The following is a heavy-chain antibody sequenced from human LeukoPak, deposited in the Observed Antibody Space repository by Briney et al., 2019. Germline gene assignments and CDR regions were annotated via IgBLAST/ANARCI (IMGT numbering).Heavy chain of an antibody. CDR2: FYTNGSP. D-gene: IGHD5-18*01. J-gene: IGHJ4*02. V-gene: IGHV4-61*02. CDR3: ARYSYGYYFDY. Sequence: SQTLSLTCIVSGDSISSASYYWSWIRQPAGKGLEWIGRFYTNGSPNYNPSLKNRVTILADTSKNQLSLNLNSVTAADTAVYYCARYSYGYYFDYWGQGTLVTVSS. CDR1: GDSISSASYY.